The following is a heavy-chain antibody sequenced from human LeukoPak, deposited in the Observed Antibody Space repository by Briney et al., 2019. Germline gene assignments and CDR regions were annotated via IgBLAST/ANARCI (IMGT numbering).Heavy chain of an antibody. J-gene: IGHJ2*01. D-gene: IGHD2-8*01. V-gene: IGHV4-34*01. CDR2: INHNGST. Sequence: SETLSLTCAVYGGSFSGYYWSWIRQPPGKGLDRIGEINHNGSTSYNPSLTSRVTISVDMSKNQFYLNLSSVTATDTAVYYCARDSDIVLLVRYLDLWGSGTLVSVFS. CDR3: ARDSDIVLLVRYLDL. CDR1: GGSFSGYY.